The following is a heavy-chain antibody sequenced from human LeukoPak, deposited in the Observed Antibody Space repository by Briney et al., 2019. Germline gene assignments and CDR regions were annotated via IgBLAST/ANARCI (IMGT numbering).Heavy chain of an antibody. CDR3: ARAAPFSPLDS. CDR1: GGSISGYY. CDR2: IYSSGMT. J-gene: IGHJ4*02. D-gene: IGHD6-6*01. Sequence: PSETLSLTCTVSGGSISGYYWSWIRQPPGKGLEWIGYIYSSGMTYYNPSLESRVTISVDPSENQFSLKLSSVIAADTAVYYCARAAPFSPLDSWGQGTLVTVSS. V-gene: IGHV4-59*01.